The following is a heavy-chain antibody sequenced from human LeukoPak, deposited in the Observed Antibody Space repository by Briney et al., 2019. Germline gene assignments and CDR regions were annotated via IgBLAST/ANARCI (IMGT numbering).Heavy chain of an antibody. CDR1: GFSFISYE. CDR3: ARELPREVTLDY. Sequence: GGSLRLSCAASGFSFISYEMQWVRQAPGKGLVWVSRINTDGARTSYADSVKGRFTISRDNAKDTLYLQMNSLRAEDTAKYYCARELPREVTLDYWGQGTLVTVSS. D-gene: IGHD2-21*02. V-gene: IGHV3-74*01. CDR2: INTDGART. J-gene: IGHJ4*02.